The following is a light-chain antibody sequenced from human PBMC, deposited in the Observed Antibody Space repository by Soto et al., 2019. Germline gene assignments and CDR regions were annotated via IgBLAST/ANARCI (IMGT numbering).Light chain of an antibody. CDR3: QQRSNWPST. Sequence: EIVLTQSPATLSLSPGERATLSCSASQGVSSYLAWYQQKPGQAPRLLIYDASNRAPGIPARFSGSGSGTDFTLTISSLEPEDFAVYYCQQRSNWPSTFGGGTKVEIK. J-gene: IGKJ4*01. CDR1: QGVSSY. V-gene: IGKV3-11*01. CDR2: DAS.